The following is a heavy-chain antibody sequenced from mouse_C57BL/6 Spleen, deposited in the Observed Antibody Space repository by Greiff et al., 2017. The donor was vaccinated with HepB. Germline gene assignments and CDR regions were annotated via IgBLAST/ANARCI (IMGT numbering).Heavy chain of an antibody. V-gene: IGHV3-6*01. J-gene: IGHJ3*01. CDR1: GYSITSGYY. D-gene: IGHD1-1*01. Sequence: VQLKESGPGLVKPSQSLSLTCSVTGYSITSGYYWNWIRQFPGNKLEWMGYISYDGSNNYNPSLKNRISITRDTSKNQFFLKLNSVTTEDTATYYCARDHYGSTAWFAYWGQGTLVTVSA. CDR2: ISYDGSN. CDR3: ARDHYGSTAWFAY.